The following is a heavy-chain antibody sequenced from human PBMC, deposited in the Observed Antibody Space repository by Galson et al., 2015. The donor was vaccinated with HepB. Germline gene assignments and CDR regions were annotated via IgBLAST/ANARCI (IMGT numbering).Heavy chain of an antibody. CDR2: TYYRSKWYY. V-gene: IGHV6-1*01. D-gene: IGHD3-16*01. Sequence: CAISGDSVSSNRAAWTWIRQSPSRGLEWLGRTYYRSKWYYDYAVSVRSRMTVTPDTSKNQFSLQVNSVTPEDTAVYYCARDQRFGELWLKSEAFDVWGQGTVVTASS. CDR1: GDSVSSNRAA. J-gene: IGHJ3*01. CDR3: ARDQRFGELWLKSEAFDV.